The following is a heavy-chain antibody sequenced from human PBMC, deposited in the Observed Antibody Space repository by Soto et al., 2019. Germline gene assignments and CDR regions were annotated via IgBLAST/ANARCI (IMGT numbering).Heavy chain of an antibody. V-gene: IGHV1-8*01. CDR1: GYTFTSYD. J-gene: IGHJ6*02. CDR2: MNPDSGNT. Sequence: QVQLVQSGAEVKKPGASVKVSCKASGYTFTSYDINWVRQATGQGLEWMGWMNPDSGNTGYAQKFQGRVTMTRNTSITTAYKEPSSLTSEETAVYYCASDPYCTSGVRPYYCCGMDVWGQGTTVTVSS. D-gene: IGHD2-8*01. CDR3: ASDPYCTSGVRPYYCCGMDV.